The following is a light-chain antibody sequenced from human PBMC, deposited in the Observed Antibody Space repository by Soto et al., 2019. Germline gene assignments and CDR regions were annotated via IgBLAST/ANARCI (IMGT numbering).Light chain of an antibody. Sequence: DIQMTQSPSSLSASVGDTVTITCRASQSISSYLNWFQQKPGKAPKLLIYDASNLESGVPSRFSGSGSGTEFTLTISNLQPDDSATYYCQQYNSWQLSFGGGTKVDIK. J-gene: IGKJ4*01. CDR3: QQYNSWQLS. V-gene: IGKV1-5*01. CDR1: QSISSY. CDR2: DAS.